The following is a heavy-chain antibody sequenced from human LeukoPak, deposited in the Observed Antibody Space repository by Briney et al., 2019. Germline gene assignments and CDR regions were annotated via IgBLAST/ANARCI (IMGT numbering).Heavy chain of an antibody. CDR2: INPSGGST. D-gene: IGHD3-3*01. Sequence: ASVKVSCKGSGYTFTSYYMHWVRQAPGQGLEWMGIINPSGGSTSNAQKFQGRVTMTRDTSTSTVYMELSSLRSEDTAVYYCARDRKHSQVLEWFSPTYYYYYGMDVWGQGTTVTVSS. J-gene: IGHJ6*02. V-gene: IGHV1-46*01. CDR3: ARDRKHSQVLEWFSPTYYYYYGMDV. CDR1: GYTFTSYY.